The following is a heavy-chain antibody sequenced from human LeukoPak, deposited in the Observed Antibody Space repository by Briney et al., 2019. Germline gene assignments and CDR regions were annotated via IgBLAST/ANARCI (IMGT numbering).Heavy chain of an antibody. V-gene: IGHV3-23*01. Sequence: GGSLRLSCAASGFTSSSYAMSWVRQAPGKGLEWVSAISGSGGSTYYADSVKGRFTISRDNSKNTLYLQMNSLRAEDTAVYYCAKDRWSSTSMRWFDPWGQGTLVTVSS. J-gene: IGHJ5*02. CDR1: GFTSSSYA. D-gene: IGHD2-2*01. CDR3: AKDRWSSTSMRWFDP. CDR2: ISGSGGST.